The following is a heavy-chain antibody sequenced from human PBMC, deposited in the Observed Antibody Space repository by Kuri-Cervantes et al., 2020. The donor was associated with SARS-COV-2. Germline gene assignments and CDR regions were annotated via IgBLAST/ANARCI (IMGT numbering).Heavy chain of an antibody. J-gene: IGHJ4*02. D-gene: IGHD7-27*01. CDR2: IYYSGST. CDR1: AGSMSSSSHY. CDR3: ARGAGDPHFDY. V-gene: IGHV4-30-4*08. Sequence: SETLSLTCSVSAGSMSSSSHYWSWIRQPPGKGLEWIGYIYYSGSTYYNPSLKSRVTISVDTSKNQFSLKLSSVTAADTAVYYCARGAGDPHFDYWGQGTLVTVSS.